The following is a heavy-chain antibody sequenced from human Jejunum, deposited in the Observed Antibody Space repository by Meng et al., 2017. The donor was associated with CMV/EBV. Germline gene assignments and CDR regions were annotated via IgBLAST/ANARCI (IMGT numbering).Heavy chain of an antibody. D-gene: IGHD1-26*01. Sequence: VVLVEPGGCLGQPGGALGLSCATSGFTFSHYGTHWVLQAPGKVLEWVAFIDHDGSNKYYLDSVKGRFTISRDHYKNTLYLQMNSLRVEDTAVYYCAKDVGYWGQGTLVTVSS. CDR2: IDHDGSNK. CDR3: AKDVGY. J-gene: IGHJ4*02. CDR1: GFTFSHYG. V-gene: IGHV3-30*02.